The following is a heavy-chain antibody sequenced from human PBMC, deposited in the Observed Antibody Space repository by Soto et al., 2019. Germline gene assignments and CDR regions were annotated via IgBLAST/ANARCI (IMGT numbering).Heavy chain of an antibody. D-gene: IGHD1-26*01. J-gene: IGHJ6*02. Sequence: PWGSLRLSCAASGLAFRRHGMHFGRQSPFKGLEWVAVISFDGLKKYYADSVKGRFTISRDNSNTTLFLQMNTLRPEDTAVYYCAQDRSGSYPFYYGMDVWGQGTTVTVSS. V-gene: IGHV3-30*18. CDR2: ISFDGLKK. CDR3: AQDRSGSYPFYYGMDV. CDR1: GLAFRRHG.